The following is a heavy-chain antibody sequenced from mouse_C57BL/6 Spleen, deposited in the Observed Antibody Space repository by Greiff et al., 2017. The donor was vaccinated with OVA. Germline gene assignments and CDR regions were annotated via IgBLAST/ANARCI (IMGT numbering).Heavy chain of an antibody. J-gene: IGHJ1*03. D-gene: IGHD4-1*01. Sequence: QVQLKQPGAELVRPGSSVKLSCKASGYTFTSYWMHWVKQRPIQGLEWIGNIDPSDSETPYNQKFKDKATLTVDKSSSTAYMQLSSLTSEDSAVYYCARGTGTVYFDVWGTGTTVTVSS. V-gene: IGHV1-52*01. CDR1: GYTFTSYW. CDR2: IDPSDSET. CDR3: ARGTGTVYFDV.